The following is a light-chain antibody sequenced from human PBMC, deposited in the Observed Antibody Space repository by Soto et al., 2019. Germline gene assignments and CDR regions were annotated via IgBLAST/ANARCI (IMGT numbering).Light chain of an antibody. CDR1: SSDVGRYNF. V-gene: IGLV2-14*01. CDR3: SSYTSSTTDV. J-gene: IGLJ1*01. CDR2: DVS. Sequence: QSVLTQPASVSGSPGQSITISCTGTSSDVGRYNFVSWYQQHPGKAPKLMIYDVSNRPSGVSNRFSGSKSDNTASLTISGLQAEDEADYYCSSYTSSTTDVFGTGTKVTV.